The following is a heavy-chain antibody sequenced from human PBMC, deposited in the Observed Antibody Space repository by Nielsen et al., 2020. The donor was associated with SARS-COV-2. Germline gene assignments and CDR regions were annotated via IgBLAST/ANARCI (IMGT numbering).Heavy chain of an antibody. D-gene: IGHD7-27*01. CDR3: ARDTGVDIDY. CDR2: ISYTGNT. J-gene: IGHJ4*02. Sequence: SETLSLTCTVSGGSISSGDYYWTWIRQPPGKGLEYIGYISYTGNTYSDPSLKSRVTISGDMSNNQFSLHLTSVTAADTAVYYCARDTGVDIDYWGQGIQVTVSS. CDR1: GGSISSGDYY. V-gene: IGHV4-30-4*02.